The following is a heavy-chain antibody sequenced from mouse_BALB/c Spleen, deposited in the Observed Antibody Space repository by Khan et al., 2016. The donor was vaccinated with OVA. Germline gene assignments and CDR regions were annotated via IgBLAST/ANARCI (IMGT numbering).Heavy chain of an antibody. Sequence: EVELVESGGDLVKPGGSLNLSCEASGFTFNSYGMSWLRQTPDKRLEWVATINNGGSYSFFPDSVKGRLTISRDNANNILYLQMSSLKSDDTDMYYCARQRFTATTAWFAYWGQGTLVTVFA. CDR2: INNGGSYS. J-gene: IGHJ3*01. CDR1: GFTFNSYG. D-gene: IGHD1-2*01. V-gene: IGHV5-6*01. CDR3: ARQRFTATTAWFAY.